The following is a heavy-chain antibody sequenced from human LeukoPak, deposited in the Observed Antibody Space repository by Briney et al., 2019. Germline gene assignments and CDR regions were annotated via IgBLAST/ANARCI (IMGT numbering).Heavy chain of an antibody. CDR2: ISSDGSNK. CDR3: VKDQQWLVSIFDY. CDR1: GFTFSTYA. D-gene: IGHD6-19*01. J-gene: IGHJ4*02. V-gene: IGHV3-30*18. Sequence: GGSLRLSCAASGFTFSTYAMDWVRQAPGKGLEWVAVISSDGSNKYYADSVKGRFTISRDNSKNTLYLQMNSLTAEDTAVYYCVKDQQWLVSIFDYWGQGTLVTVSS.